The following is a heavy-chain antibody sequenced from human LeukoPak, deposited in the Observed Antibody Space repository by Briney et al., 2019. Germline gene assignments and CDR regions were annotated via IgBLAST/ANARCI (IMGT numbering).Heavy chain of an antibody. CDR3: AISYGDYVGFSPDAFDI. CDR1: GGSISSGGYY. V-gene: IGHV4-30-2*03. CDR2: IYHSGST. J-gene: IGHJ3*02. Sequence: PSETLSLTCTVSGGSISSGGYYWSWIRQPPGKGLEWIGYIYHSGSTYYNPSLKSRVTISVDTSKNQFSLKLSSVTAADTAVYYCAISYGDYVGFSPDAFDIWGQGTMVTVSS. D-gene: IGHD4-17*01.